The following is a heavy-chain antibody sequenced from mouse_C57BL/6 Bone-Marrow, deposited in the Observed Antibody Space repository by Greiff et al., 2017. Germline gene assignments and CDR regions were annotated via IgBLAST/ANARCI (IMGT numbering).Heavy chain of an antibody. D-gene: IGHD2-1*01. V-gene: IGHV6-6*01. Sequence: EVHLVESGGGLVQPGGSMKLSCAASGFTFSDAWMDWVRQSPGKGLEWVAEIRNKDNNHANYYSESGTGRFTISRDDSKISVYLQMNSLRAEDTCIYYGTNRDGTAYWGQGTLVTVSA. CDR1: GFTFSDAW. CDR2: IRNKDNNHAN. CDR3: TNRDGTAY. J-gene: IGHJ3*01.